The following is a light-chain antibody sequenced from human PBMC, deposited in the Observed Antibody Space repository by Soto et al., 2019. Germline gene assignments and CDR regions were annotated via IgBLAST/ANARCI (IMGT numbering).Light chain of an antibody. CDR1: KLGNKY. CDR3: QAWDSSTAV. V-gene: IGLV3-1*01. J-gene: IGLJ1*01. Sequence: SYELTQPPSVSVSPGQTATITCSGNKLGNKYDSWYQQKPGQSPVLVIYQDAKRPSGIPERFSGSNSGNTATLTISGTQAMDEADYYCQAWDSSTAVFGTGTKLTVL. CDR2: QDA.